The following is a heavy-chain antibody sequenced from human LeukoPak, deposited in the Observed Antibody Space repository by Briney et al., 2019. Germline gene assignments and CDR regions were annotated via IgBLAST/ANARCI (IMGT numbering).Heavy chain of an antibody. V-gene: IGHV3-15*01. CDR3: TTDYYDSSGFDY. D-gene: IGHD3-22*01. Sequence: GGSLRLSCAASGFTFSNAWMSWVRQAPGKGLEWVGRIKSKTDGGTTDYAAPVKGRFTISRDDSKHTLYLQMNSLKTEDTAVYYCTTDYYDSSGFDYWGQGTLVTVSS. J-gene: IGHJ4*02. CDR1: GFTFSNAW. CDR2: IKSKTDGGTT.